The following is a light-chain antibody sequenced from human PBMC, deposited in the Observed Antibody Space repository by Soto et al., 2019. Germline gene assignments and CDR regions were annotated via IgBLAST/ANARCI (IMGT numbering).Light chain of an antibody. CDR2: GAS. J-gene: IGKJ3*01. CDR1: QRVISDY. Sequence: EIVFTQAPGTLALSPGERATLSCRASQRVISDYLAWYQQKPGQAPRLLIYGASNRAAGIPDMFSGSGSGTDFTLTISRLEPEDLAVYYCQQYGSSPLFPFGPGT. CDR3: QQYGSSPLFP. V-gene: IGKV3-20*01.